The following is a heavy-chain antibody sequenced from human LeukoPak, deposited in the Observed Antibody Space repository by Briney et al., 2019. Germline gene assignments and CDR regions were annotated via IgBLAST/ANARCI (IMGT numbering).Heavy chain of an antibody. Sequence: IPSETLSLTCTVSGGSISSSSYYWGWIRQPPGKGLEWIGSIYYSGSTYYNPSLKSRVTISVDTSKNQFSLKLSSVTAADTAVYYCARLVGGYYLLPLDYWGQGTLVTVSS. CDR3: ARLVGGYYLLPLDY. CDR1: GGSISSSSYY. J-gene: IGHJ4*02. V-gene: IGHV4-39*01. CDR2: IYYSGST. D-gene: IGHD3-22*01.